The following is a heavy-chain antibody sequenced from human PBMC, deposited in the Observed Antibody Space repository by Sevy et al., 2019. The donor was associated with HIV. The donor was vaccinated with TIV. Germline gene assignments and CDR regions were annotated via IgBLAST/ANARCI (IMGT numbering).Heavy chain of an antibody. CDR3: ARSRRSNYDAFDI. J-gene: IGHJ3*02. CDR2: IKQDGSEK. D-gene: IGHD2-8*01. V-gene: IGHV3-7*03. Sequence: GGSLRLSCAASGFTFSSYWMSWVRQAPGKGLEWVANIKQDGSEKYYVDSVKGRFTISRDNAKNSLYLQMNSLRAEDTDVYYCARSRRSNYDAFDIWGQGTMVTVSS. CDR1: GFTFSSYW.